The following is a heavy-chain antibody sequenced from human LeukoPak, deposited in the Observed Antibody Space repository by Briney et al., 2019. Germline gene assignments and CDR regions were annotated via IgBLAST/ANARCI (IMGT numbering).Heavy chain of an antibody. D-gene: IGHD3-10*01. V-gene: IGHV3-74*01. CDR1: GFTFSRYS. CDR2: FKRNRHGT. Sequence: GGSLRLSCAASGFTFSRYSMHCVRQAPGEGLVWCHHFKRNRHGTDYAESVKGRISSSREKAKNTVYLQMYSLRVEDTAVYCVWLGVGGLSLDWGQGTLVTVSS. J-gene: IGHJ4*02. CDR3: WLGVGGLSLD.